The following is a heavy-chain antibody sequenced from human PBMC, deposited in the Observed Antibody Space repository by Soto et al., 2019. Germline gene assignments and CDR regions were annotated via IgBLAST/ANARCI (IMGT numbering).Heavy chain of an antibody. J-gene: IGHJ6*01. CDR1: GATFSSYA. CDR2: IIAILCTA. D-gene: IGHD5-12*01. V-gene: IGHV1-69*06. CDR3: ARALGYNHHYYYGMDV. Sequence: SVKVSRKPSGATFSSYAITWVRQAPGQGPEWMGGIIAILCTANYAQKFQGRVTITADKSSSTAYLELGSLSSDDTALYYCARALGYNHHYYYGMDVWGQGTTVTISS.